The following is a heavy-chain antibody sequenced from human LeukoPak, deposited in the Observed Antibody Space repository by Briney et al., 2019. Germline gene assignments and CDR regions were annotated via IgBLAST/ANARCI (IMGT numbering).Heavy chain of an antibody. V-gene: IGHV4-59*01. CDR3: ARAQYSASSSGYSGGFYYMDV. CDR2: QSNSGST. J-gene: IGHJ6*03. D-gene: IGHD3-3*01. Sequence: SAPLSLTCTVSGGSISSSYWRWIRQPPGKGLERIGYQSNSGSTTYNPSLKSRVTISLAMPKNQFSLDLTSVTADDTAVYYCARAQYSASSSGYSGGFYYMDVWGKGTTVSVSS. CDR1: GGSISSSY.